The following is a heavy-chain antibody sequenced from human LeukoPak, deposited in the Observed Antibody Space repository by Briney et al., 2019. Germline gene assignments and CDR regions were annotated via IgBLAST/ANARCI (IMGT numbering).Heavy chain of an antibody. Sequence: RGESLKISCKGSGYSFTSYWIGWVRQMPGKGLEWMGIIYPGDSDTRYSPSFQGQVTISADKSISTAYLQWSSLKASDTAMYYCARHRRGASTGKYFDYWGQGTLVTVSS. D-gene: IGHD1-14*01. CDR2: IYPGDSDT. CDR1: GYSFTSYW. CDR3: ARHRRGASTGKYFDY. V-gene: IGHV5-51*01. J-gene: IGHJ4*02.